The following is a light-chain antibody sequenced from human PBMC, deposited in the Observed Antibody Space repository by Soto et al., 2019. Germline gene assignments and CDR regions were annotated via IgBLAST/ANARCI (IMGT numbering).Light chain of an antibody. V-gene: IGKV3-15*01. CDR2: GAS. CDR3: QQYNNWPPT. J-gene: IGKJ1*01. CDR1: QSVSSN. Sequence: EIVMTQSPATLSVSPGERATLSCRASQSVSSNFAWYQQQPGQAPRLLIYGASTRATGIPARFSGSGSGTEFTLPISSLQSEDFAVYYCQQYNNWPPTFGQGTKV.